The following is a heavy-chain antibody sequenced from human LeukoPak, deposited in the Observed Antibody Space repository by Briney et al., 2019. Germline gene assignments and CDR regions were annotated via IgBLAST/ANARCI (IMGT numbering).Heavy chain of an antibody. CDR2: ISAYNGNT. J-gene: IGHJ6*03. Sequence: ASVKVSCKTSGYTFTSFGLSWVRQAPGQGLEWMGWISAYNGNTNYAQKLQGRVTMTTDTSTSTAYMELRSLRSDDTAVYYCARVHSYGDLYYYYYYMDVWGKGTTVTVSS. V-gene: IGHV1-18*01. CDR3: ARVHSYGDLYYYYYYMDV. D-gene: IGHD4-17*01. CDR1: GYTFTSFG.